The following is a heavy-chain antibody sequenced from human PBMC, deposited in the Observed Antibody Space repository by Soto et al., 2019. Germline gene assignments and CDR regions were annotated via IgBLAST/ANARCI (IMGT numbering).Heavy chain of an antibody. Sequence: GGSLRLSCAASGFTFSSYAMSWVRQAPGKGLEWVSAISGSGGSTYYADSVKGRFTISRDNSKNTLYLQMSILRAEDTAVYYCAKCPLQWLVLKEYYFDYWGQGTLVTVSS. V-gene: IGHV3-23*01. CDR3: AKCPLQWLVLKEYYFDY. J-gene: IGHJ4*02. CDR1: GFTFSSYA. CDR2: ISGSGGST. D-gene: IGHD6-19*01.